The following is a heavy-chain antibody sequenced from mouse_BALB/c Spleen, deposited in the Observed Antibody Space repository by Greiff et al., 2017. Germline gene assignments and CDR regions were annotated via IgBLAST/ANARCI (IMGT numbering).Heavy chain of an antibody. J-gene: IGHJ4*01. V-gene: IGHV14-4*02. Sequence: EVQLQQSGAELVRSGASVKLSCTASGFNIKDYYMHWVKQRPEQGLEWIGWIDPENGDTEYAPKFQGKATMTADTSSNTAYLQLSSLTSEDTAVYYCSRYGGLMDYWGQGTSVTVSS. D-gene: IGHD2-14*01. CDR1: GFNIKDYY. CDR3: SRYGGLMDY. CDR2: IDPENGDT.